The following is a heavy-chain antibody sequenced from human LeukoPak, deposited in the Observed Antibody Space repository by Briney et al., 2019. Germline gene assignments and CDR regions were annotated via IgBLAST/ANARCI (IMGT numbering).Heavy chain of an antibody. Sequence: GGSLRLSCTVSGFTVSSSSMSWVRQAPGKGLEWVSFIYSDNTHYSDSVKGRFTISRDNSKNAVDLQLNSLRDEDTAVYYCAKDGDMDTVMVTYFDYWGQGTLVTVSS. D-gene: IGHD5-18*01. V-gene: IGHV3-66*03. J-gene: IGHJ4*02. CDR1: GFTVSSSS. CDR3: AKDGDMDTVMVTYFDY. CDR2: IYSDNT.